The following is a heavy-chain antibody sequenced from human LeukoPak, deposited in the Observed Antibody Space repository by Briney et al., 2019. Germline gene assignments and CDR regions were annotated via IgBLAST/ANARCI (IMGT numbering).Heavy chain of an antibody. CDR2: TSSSGSYM. V-gene: IGHV3-21*01. CDR3: ARDYLTAQWLLSGGDY. D-gene: IGHD5-12*01. CDR1: GFTFSSYS. Sequence: PGGSLRLSCAASGFTFSSYSMNWVRQAPGKGLEWVSSTSSSGSYMYYADSVKGRSTISRDNAKNSLYLQMNSLRAEDTAVYYCARDYLTAQWLLSGGDYWGQGTLVTVSS. J-gene: IGHJ4*02.